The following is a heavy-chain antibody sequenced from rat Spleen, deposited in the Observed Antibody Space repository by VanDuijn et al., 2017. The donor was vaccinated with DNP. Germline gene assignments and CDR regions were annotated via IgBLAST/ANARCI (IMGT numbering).Heavy chain of an antibody. J-gene: IGHJ2*01. CDR2: ISPSGGST. D-gene: IGHD1-12*02. CDR1: GFTFSNYG. V-gene: IGHV5-19*01. Sequence: EVQLVESGGGLVQPGRSLKLSCAASGFTFSNYGMHWIRQAPTKGLEWVASISPSGGSTYYRDSVKGRFTISRDNAKSTLYLQMDSLRSEDTATYYCAEDGTYLTLFDYWGQGVMVTVSS. CDR3: AEDGTYLTLFDY.